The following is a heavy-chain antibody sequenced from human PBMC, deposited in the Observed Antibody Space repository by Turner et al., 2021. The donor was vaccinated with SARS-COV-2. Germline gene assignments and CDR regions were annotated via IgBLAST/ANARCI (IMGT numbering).Heavy chain of an antibody. V-gene: IGHV3-30*18. J-gene: IGHJ4*02. CDR2: ILYDGSKI. D-gene: IGHD3-10*01. Sequence: QVQLVESVGGVVQPGRSLRLSFAATGFTFSRYGMHWVRQATGKGLEWVAVILYDGSKIYYADSVKGRFTISRNNSQNTLNLQMNSLRAEDTAVYYCAKDGAPFLLYFGEPTFYFDYWGQGTLLTVSS. CDR3: AKDGAPFLLYFGEPTFYFDY. CDR1: GFTFSRYG.